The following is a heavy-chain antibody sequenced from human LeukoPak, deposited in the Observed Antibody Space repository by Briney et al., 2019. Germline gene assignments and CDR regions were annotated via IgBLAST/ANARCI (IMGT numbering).Heavy chain of an antibody. D-gene: IGHD4-17*01. V-gene: IGHV4-34*01. CDR3: ARRTTIYYYGMDV. CDR1: GGSFSGYY. J-gene: IGHJ6*02. CDR2: INHSGST. Sequence: SETLSLTCAVYGGSFSGYYWSWIRQPPGKGLEWIGEINHSGSTNYNPSLKSRVNISVDTSKNQFSLKLSSVTAADTAVYYCARRTTIYYYGMDVWGQGTTVTVSS.